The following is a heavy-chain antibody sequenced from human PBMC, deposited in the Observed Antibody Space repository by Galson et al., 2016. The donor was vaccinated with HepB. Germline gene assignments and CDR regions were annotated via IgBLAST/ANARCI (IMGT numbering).Heavy chain of an antibody. Sequence: SLRLSCAASGFTVSTNYMNWVRQAPGKGLEWVSVMYSRGSTYYADSVKGRFTISRDNSENTLYLQMNSLRAEDTAVYYCARAESMMNYNYAMDVWGQGTTVTVSS. V-gene: IGHV3-53*01. D-gene: IGHD1-7*01. J-gene: IGHJ6*02. CDR2: MYSRGST. CDR1: GFTVSTNY. CDR3: ARAESMMNYNYAMDV.